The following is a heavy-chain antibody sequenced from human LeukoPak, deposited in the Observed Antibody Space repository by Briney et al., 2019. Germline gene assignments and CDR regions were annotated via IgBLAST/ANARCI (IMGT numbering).Heavy chain of an antibody. CDR3: ARDGLGYYDSSGYFNY. CDR1: GFTFSSYA. Sequence: SGGSLRLSCAASGFTFSSYAMHWVRQAPGKGLEWVAVISYDGSNKYYADSVKGRFTISRDNSKNTLYLQMNSLRAEDTAVYYCARDGLGYYDSSGYFNYWGQGTLVTVSS. J-gene: IGHJ4*02. CDR2: ISYDGSNK. V-gene: IGHV3-30-3*01. D-gene: IGHD3-22*01.